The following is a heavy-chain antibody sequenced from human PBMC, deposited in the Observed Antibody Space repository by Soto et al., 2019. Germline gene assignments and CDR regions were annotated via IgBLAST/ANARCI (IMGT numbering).Heavy chain of an antibody. CDR1: GVTFSDYF. J-gene: IGHJ4*02. CDR2: INNDATYR. D-gene: IGHD3-3*01. Sequence: GSLILSCSGSGVTFSDYFITWIRQAPGKGLEWISYINNDATYRKYADSVKGRFTISRDNAKNSVFLQMNSLRPEDTALYYCGKGDTIFGVVDDWGPGTLVTVSS. CDR3: GKGDTIFGVVDD. V-gene: IGHV3-11*06.